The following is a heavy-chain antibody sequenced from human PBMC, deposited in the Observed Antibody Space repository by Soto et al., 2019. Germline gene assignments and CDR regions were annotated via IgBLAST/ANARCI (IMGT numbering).Heavy chain of an antibody. D-gene: IGHD2-8*01. CDR2: ISPYNGNT. CDR3: ARVQYCTNGVCYGWFDP. Sequence: GASVKVSCKASGYIFKNYGVSWVRQAPGQGLEWMGWISPYNGNTNYAQKFRGRVTMTTDTSTSTAYMELRSLTSDDTAVYYCARVQYCTNGVCYGWFDPWGQGTLVTVSS. J-gene: IGHJ5*02. CDR1: GYIFKNYG. V-gene: IGHV1-18*01.